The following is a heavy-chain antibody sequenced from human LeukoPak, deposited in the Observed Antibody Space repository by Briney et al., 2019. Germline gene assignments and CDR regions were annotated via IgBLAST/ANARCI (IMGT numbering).Heavy chain of an antibody. J-gene: IGHJ4*02. CDR3: ASQPYYYDSSGYSRAEDY. Sequence: SVKVSCKASGGTFSSYAISWVRQAPGQGLEWMGGIIPIFGTANYAQKFQGRVTITTDESTSTAYMELSSLRSKDTAVYDCASQPYYYDSSGYSRAEDYWGQGTLVTVSS. CDR1: GGTFSSYA. V-gene: IGHV1-69*05. CDR2: IIPIFGTA. D-gene: IGHD3-22*01.